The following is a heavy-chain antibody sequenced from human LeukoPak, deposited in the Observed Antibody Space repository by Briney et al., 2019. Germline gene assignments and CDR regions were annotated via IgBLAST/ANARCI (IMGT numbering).Heavy chain of an antibody. V-gene: IGHV4-39*07. CDR2: INHSGST. D-gene: IGHD6-19*01. Sequence: SETLSLTCTVSGGSIRSSYYYWGWIRQPPGKGLEWIGEINHSGSTNYNPSLKSRVTISVDTSKNQFSLQLSSVTAADTAVYYCARGLGRSSGWFGIGYWGQGTLVTVSS. J-gene: IGHJ4*02. CDR3: ARGLGRSSGWFGIGY. CDR1: GGSIRSSYYY.